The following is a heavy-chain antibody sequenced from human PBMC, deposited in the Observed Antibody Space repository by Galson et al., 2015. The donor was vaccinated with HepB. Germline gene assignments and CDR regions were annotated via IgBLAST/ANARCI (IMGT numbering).Heavy chain of an antibody. V-gene: IGHV1-2*02. D-gene: IGHD3-22*01. CDR1: GYTFTGYY. Sequence: SVKVSCKASGYTFTGYYMHWVRQAPGLGLEWMGWIHPNSGGTKYAQKLQGRVTMTRDTSISTAYMELSRLSSDDTAVYYCARDYENSGNYPAYCFDFWGQGTLVTVSS. CDR3: ARDYENSGNYPAYCFDF. CDR2: IHPNSGGT. J-gene: IGHJ4*02.